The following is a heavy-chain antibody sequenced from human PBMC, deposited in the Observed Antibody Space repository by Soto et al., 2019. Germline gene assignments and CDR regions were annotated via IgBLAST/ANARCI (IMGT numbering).Heavy chain of an antibody. CDR1: GFTFSSYA. V-gene: IGHV3-23*01. CDR3: AKRGRDDILTGYSNRYYFDY. J-gene: IGHJ4*02. D-gene: IGHD3-9*01. Sequence: GGSLRLSCAASGFTFSSYAMSWVRQAPGKGLEWVSAISGSGGSTYYADSVKGRFTISRDNSKNTLYLQMNSLRAEDTAVYYCAKRGRDDILTGYSNRYYFDYWGQGTLVTVSS. CDR2: ISGSGGST.